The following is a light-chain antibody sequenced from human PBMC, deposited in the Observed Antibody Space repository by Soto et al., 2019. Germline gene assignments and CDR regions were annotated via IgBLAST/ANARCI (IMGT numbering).Light chain of an antibody. J-gene: IGKJ2*01. CDR3: QQRSNWPPYT. CDR2: DAS. Sequence: EIVLTQSPATLSLSPGERATLSCRASQSVSSYLAWYQQKPGQAPRLLISDASNRATGTPARFSGSGSGTDFTLTISSLQPEDFADYYCQQRSNWPPYTFGQGTKLEIK. V-gene: IGKV3-11*01. CDR1: QSVSSY.